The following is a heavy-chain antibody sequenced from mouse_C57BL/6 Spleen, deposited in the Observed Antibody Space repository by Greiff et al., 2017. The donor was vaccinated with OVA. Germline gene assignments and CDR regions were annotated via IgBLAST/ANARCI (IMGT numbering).Heavy chain of an antibody. CDR2: IRNKANGYTT. D-gene: IGHD4-1*01. CDR1: GFTFTDYY. CDR3: ARYMGTGTRKVFDY. V-gene: IGHV7-3*01. J-gene: IGHJ2*01. Sequence: EVKVVESGGGLVQPGGSLSLSCAASGFTFTDYYMSWVRQPPGKALEWLGFIRNKANGYTTEYSASVKGRFTISRDNSQSILYLKMNDLRAEDSATYDCARYMGTGTRKVFDYWGQGTTLTVSS.